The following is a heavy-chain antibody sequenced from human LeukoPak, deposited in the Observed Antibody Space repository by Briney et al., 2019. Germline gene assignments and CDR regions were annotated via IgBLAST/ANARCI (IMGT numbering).Heavy chain of an antibody. V-gene: IGHV4-59*01. CDR2: IYYSGST. D-gene: IGHD3-22*01. Sequence: SETLSVTCTVSGGSISSYFWSWIRQPPGEGVEWMGYIYYSGSTNYNPSLKSRATISVDTSKHQFSLKLSSVTAADTAVYYCARDCFKRGVSYDSSGYYYYYYGMDVWGKGTTVTVSS. CDR3: ARDCFKRGVSYDSSGYYYYYYGMDV. CDR1: GGSISSYF. J-gene: IGHJ6*04.